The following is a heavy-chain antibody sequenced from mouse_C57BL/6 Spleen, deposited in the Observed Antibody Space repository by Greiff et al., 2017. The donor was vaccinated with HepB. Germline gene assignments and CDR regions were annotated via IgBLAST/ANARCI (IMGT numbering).Heavy chain of an antibody. V-gene: IGHV1-26*01. J-gene: IGHJ4*01. CDR3: ARRGSCYAMDY. CDR1: GYTFTDYY. Sequence: EVQLQQSGPELVKPGASVKISCKASGYTFTDYYMNWVKQCHGKSLEWIGDINPNNGGTSYNQKFKGKATLTVDKSSSTAYMELRSLTSEDSAVYYCARRGSCYAMDYWGQGTSVTVSS. CDR2: INPNNGGT.